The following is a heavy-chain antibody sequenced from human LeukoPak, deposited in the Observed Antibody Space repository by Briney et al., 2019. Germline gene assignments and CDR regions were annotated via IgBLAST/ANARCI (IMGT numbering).Heavy chain of an antibody. Sequence: PGGSLRLSCAASGFXFSSYAISWVRQAPGKGLEWVSAISGSSGSTYYADSVKGRFTISRDNSKNTLYLQMNSPRAEDTAVYYCAKRIHYDSSGYYGAPFDYWGQGTLVTVSS. CDR1: GFXFSSYA. CDR2: ISGSSGST. CDR3: AKRIHYDSSGYYGAPFDY. V-gene: IGHV3-23*01. J-gene: IGHJ4*02. D-gene: IGHD3-22*01.